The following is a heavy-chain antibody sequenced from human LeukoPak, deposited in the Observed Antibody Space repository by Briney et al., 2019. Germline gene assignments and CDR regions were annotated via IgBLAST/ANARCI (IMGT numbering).Heavy chain of an antibody. J-gene: IGHJ4*02. Sequence: GGSLRLSCAASGFTFRSYGMHWVRQVPGEGLEWVAFIRYDGNNKYYADSVKGRFTIYRDNSKNSLYLQMNSLRAEDTAVYYCAKSHGYSYGFDYWGQGTLVTVSS. V-gene: IGHV3-30*02. CDR2: IRYDGNNK. CDR3: AKSHGYSYGFDY. CDR1: GFTFRSYG. D-gene: IGHD5-18*01.